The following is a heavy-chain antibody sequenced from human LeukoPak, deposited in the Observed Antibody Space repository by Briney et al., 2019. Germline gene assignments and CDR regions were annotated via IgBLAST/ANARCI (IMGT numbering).Heavy chain of an antibody. CDR3: ARSRGYCGGEAQCDFTY. J-gene: IGHJ4*02. Sequence: GGSLRLSCAASGFTFSSYSMNWVRQAPGKGLEWVSSISSSSSYIYYADSVKGRFTISRDNAKNSLYLQMNSLRAEDTAVYYCARSRGYCGGEAQCDFTYWGQGTLVTVSS. D-gene: IGHD2-21*01. V-gene: IGHV3-21*04. CDR1: GFTFSSYS. CDR2: ISSSSSYI.